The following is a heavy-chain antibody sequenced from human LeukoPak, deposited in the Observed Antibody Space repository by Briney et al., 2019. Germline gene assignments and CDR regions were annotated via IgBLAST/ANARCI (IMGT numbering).Heavy chain of an antibody. J-gene: IGHJ4*02. D-gene: IGHD6-13*01. Sequence: PSETLSLTCTVSGGSISSYYWSWIRQPPGKGLEWIGYIYYSGSTNYNPSLKSRVTISVDTSKNQFSLKLSSVTAADTAVYYCARMVVPGIAAAGYFDYWGQGTLVTVSS. CDR3: ARMVVPGIAAAGYFDY. V-gene: IGHV4-59*01. CDR2: IYYSGST. CDR1: GGSISSYY.